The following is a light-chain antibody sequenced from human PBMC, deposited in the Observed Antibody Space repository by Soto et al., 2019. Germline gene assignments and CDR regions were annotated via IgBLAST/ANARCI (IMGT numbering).Light chain of an antibody. CDR1: QTISSY. Sequence: QSPASLSASVGDRVTITCRASQTISSYLNWYQKKPGKAPTLLIYAASTLQSGVPSRFSGSRSGTDFTLTISSLQPEDFASYYCQQSSRTPWTFGQGTKVDNK. CDR2: AAS. V-gene: IGKV1-39*01. CDR3: QQSSRTPWT. J-gene: IGKJ1*01.